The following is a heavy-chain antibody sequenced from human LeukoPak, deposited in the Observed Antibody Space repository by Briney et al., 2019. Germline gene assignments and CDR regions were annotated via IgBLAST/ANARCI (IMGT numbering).Heavy chain of an antibody. CDR3: AKDPYHTIFGVVIGTFDP. CDR2: IRYDGSNK. V-gene: IGHV3-30*02. J-gene: IGHJ5*02. Sequence: GGSLRLSCAASGFTFSSYGMHWVRQAPGKGREWVAFIRYDGSNKYYADSVKGRFTISRDNSKNTLYLQMTSLRAEDTAVYYCAKDPYHTIFGVVIGTFDPWGQGTLVTVSS. CDR1: GFTFSSYG. D-gene: IGHD3-3*01.